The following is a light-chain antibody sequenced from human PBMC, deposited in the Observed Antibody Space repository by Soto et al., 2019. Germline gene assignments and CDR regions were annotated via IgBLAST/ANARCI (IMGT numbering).Light chain of an antibody. CDR2: FDD. CDR3: AAWDDNLNGPV. CDR1: SSNIRNNA. V-gene: IGLV1-36*01. Sequence: QSVLTQPPSVSAAPRQRVTISCFGSSSNIRNNAVHWYQQLPGRAPKVLIYFDDLLPSGVSDRFSGSKSGTSASLAISGVQSEDEADYYCAAWDDNLNGPVFGGWTKLTVL. J-gene: IGLJ2*01.